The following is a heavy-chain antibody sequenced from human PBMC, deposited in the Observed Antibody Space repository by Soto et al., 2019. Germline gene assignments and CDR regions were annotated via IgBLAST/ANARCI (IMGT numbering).Heavy chain of an antibody. Sequence: QPGESLRLSYAASGFTFSSYAMSWVREAPGEGLEWVSAISGRGGSTYYADSVKGRFTISRDNSKNTRYLPMNSLRAEDTAVYYCAKATGYSSSPKHYYYYGMDVWGQGTTVTVSS. D-gene: IGHD6-6*01. CDR2: ISGRGGST. V-gene: IGHV3-23*01. CDR3: AKATGYSSSPKHYYYYGMDV. J-gene: IGHJ6*02. CDR1: GFTFSSYA.